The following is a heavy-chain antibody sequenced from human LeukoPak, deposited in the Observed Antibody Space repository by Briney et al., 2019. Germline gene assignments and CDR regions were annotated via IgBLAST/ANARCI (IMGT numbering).Heavy chain of an antibody. CDR3: ARGQMTAVPLLDY. V-gene: IGHV4-59*01. Sequence: SETLSLTCTVSGDPISGFYWAWIRQPPGRGLEWIGYTYYSASTNYNPSPKSRVTISSDTSKKQFSLKMSSVTAADTAVYYCARGQMTAVPLLDYWGQGALVTVSS. D-gene: IGHD4-11*01. CDR1: GDPISGFY. CDR2: TYYSAST. J-gene: IGHJ4*02.